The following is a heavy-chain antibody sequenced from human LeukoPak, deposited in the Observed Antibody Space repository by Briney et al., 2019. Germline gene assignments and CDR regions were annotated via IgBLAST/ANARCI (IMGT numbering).Heavy chain of an antibody. J-gene: IGHJ4*02. D-gene: IGHD3-16*02. CDR2: IYNSGST. Sequence: PSETLSLTCTVSGGSISSYYWTRIREPPGKGLEWIGYIYNSGSTNYNPSLKSRVTISVDTSKNRFSLRLSSVTAADTAVYYCARYDVWGTYRAFDYWGQGTLVTVSS. V-gene: IGHV4-59*01. CDR1: GGSISSYY. CDR3: ARYDVWGTYRAFDY.